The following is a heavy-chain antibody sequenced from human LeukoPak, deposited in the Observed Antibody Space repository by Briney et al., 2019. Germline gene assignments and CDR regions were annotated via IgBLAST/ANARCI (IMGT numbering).Heavy chain of an antibody. D-gene: IGHD3-22*01. Sequence: PGGSLRLSCAASGFTFSSYAMSWVRQAPGKGLEWVSTISGGGGSTYYADSVKGRFTISRDNSKNTLYLQMNSLKVEDTAVYYCAKGDLYYKEDYWGQGTLVTVSS. CDR1: GFTFSSYA. CDR3: AKGDLYYKEDY. J-gene: IGHJ4*02. CDR2: ISGGGGST. V-gene: IGHV3-23*01.